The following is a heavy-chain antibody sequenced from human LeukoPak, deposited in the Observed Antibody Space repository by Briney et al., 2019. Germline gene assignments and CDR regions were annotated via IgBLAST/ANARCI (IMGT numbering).Heavy chain of an antibody. CDR3: ARDGNYYYGSGSLDY. CDR2: INPNSGGT. CDR1: GYTFTGYY. V-gene: IGHV1-2*02. J-gene: IGHJ4*02. Sequence: ASVTVSCKASGYTFTGYYMHWGRQAPGQGLEWMGWINPNSGGTNYAQKFQGRVTMTRDTSISTAYMELSRLRSDDTAVYYCARDGNYYYGSGSLDYWGQGTLVTVSS. D-gene: IGHD3-10*01.